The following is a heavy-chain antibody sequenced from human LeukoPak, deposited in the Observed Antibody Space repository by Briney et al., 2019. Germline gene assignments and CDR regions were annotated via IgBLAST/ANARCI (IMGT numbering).Heavy chain of an antibody. CDR1: GLTFNVAW. CDR3: TWMATVRTVDF. J-gene: IGHJ4*02. V-gene: IGHV3-15*01. D-gene: IGHD4-17*01. Sequence: GGSLRLSCTVSGLTFNVAWMSWVRQAPGKGLEWVGHITSYGSTDYSAPVKGRIIISRDNSRGTFYLQMNSLKADDTAIYYCTWMATVRTVDFWGQGTLVTVSS. CDR2: ITSYGST.